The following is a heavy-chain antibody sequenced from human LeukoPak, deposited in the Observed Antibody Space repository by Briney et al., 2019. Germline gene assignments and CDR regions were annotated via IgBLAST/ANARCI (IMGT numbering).Heavy chain of an antibody. CDR3: AKITMVRGVKGDWFDP. V-gene: IGHV3-23*01. CDR1: GFTFSSYA. Sequence: PGGSLRLSCAASGFTFSSYAMSWVRQAPGKGLEWVSAISGSGGSTYYADSVKGRFTNSRDNSKNTLYLQMNSLRAEDTAVYYCAKITMVRGVKGDWFDPWGQGTLVTVSS. D-gene: IGHD3-10*01. CDR2: ISGSGGST. J-gene: IGHJ5*02.